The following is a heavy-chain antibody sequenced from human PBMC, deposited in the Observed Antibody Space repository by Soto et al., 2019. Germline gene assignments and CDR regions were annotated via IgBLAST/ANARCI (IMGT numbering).Heavy chain of an antibody. CDR3: ARRVVDSYDTSGFYTFDY. CDR1: GYTFASHE. J-gene: IGHJ4*02. D-gene: IGHD3-22*01. V-gene: IGHV1-8*01. CDR2: MNPNSGYT. Sequence: ASVKVSCKASGYTFASHEINWVRQATGQGFEWMGWMNPNSGYTGYAQRFQGRVTMTRNTSTNTAFMELSSLRSEDSAVYYCARRVVDSYDTSGFYTFDYWGQGAMVTVSS.